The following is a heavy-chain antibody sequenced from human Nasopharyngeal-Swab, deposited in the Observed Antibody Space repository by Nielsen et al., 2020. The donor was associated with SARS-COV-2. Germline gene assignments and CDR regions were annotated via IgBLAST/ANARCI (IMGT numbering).Heavy chain of an antibody. CDR3: TTAPEVVPAANYYYGMDV. J-gene: IGHJ6*02. CDR1: GYTLTELS. V-gene: IGHV1-24*01. Sequence: ASVQVSCKVSGYTLTELSMHWVRQAPGKGLEWMGGFDPEDGETIYAQKFQGRVTMTEDTSTDTAYMELSSLRSEDTAVYYCTTAPEVVPAANYYYGMDVWSQGTTVTVSS. D-gene: IGHD2-2*01. CDR2: FDPEDGET.